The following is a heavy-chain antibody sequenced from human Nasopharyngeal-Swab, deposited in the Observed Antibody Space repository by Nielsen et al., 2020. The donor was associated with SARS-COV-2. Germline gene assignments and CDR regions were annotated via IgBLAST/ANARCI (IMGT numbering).Heavy chain of an antibody. Sequence: GESLKISCAASGFTFSSYSMNWVRQAPGKGLEWVSSISSSSSYIYYADSVKGRFTISRDNAKNSLYLQMNSLRAEDTAVYYCARDGRELEAFDIWGQGTMVTVSS. CDR1: GFTFSSYS. J-gene: IGHJ3*02. CDR3: ARDGRELEAFDI. CDR2: ISSSSSYI. D-gene: IGHD1-26*01. V-gene: IGHV3-21*01.